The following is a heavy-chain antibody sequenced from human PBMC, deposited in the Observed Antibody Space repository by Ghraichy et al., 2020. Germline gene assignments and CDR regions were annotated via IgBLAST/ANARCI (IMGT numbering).Heavy chain of an antibody. CDR2: IRGEGNSYAT. CDR3: TRLWDSAKPFDY. D-gene: IGHD1-26*01. J-gene: IGHJ4*02. Sequence: GGSLRLSCAASGFTFSGSSIHWVRQASGKGLEWVGLIRGEGNSYATAYVASVKGRFTISRDDTKNTAYLHMNSLKTEDTAFYYGTRLWDSAKPFDYWGQGTLVTVSS. CDR1: GFTFSGSS. V-gene: IGHV3-73*01.